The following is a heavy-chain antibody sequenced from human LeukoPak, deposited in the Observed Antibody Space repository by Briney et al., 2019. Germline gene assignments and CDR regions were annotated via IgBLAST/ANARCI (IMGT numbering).Heavy chain of an antibody. V-gene: IGHV1-2*06. CDR3: ARVKYYYDSSGYGEAFDI. CDR2: INPNSDGT. Sequence: ASVKVSCKASGYTFTGYYIHWVRQAPGQGLEWMGRINPNSDGTNYAQKFQGRVTMTRDTSISTAYMELSRLRSDDTAVYYCARVKYYYDSSGYGEAFDIWGQGTMVTVSS. D-gene: IGHD3-22*01. J-gene: IGHJ3*02. CDR1: GYTFTGYY.